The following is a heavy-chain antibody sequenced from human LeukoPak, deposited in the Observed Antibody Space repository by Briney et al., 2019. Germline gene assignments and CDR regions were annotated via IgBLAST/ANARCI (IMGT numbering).Heavy chain of an antibody. CDR2: IIPIFGTA. CDR3: ARDLRLRYCSSTSCSWGFDY. CDR1: GGTFSSYA. Sequence: SVKVSCKASGGTFSSYAISWVRQAPGQGLEWMGGIIPIFGTANYAQKFQGRVTITADKSTSTAYMELSSLRSEDTAVYYCARDLRLRYCSSTSCSWGFDYWGQGTLVTVSS. J-gene: IGHJ4*02. D-gene: IGHD2-2*01. V-gene: IGHV1-69*06.